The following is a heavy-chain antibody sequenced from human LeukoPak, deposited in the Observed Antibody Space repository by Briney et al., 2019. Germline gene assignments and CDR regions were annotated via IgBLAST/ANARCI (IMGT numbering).Heavy chain of an antibody. D-gene: IGHD1-26*01. CDR3: AREKIVGVNNRCDP. J-gene: IGHJ5*02. V-gene: IGHV1-2*02. CDR1: GSTFTGYY. CDR2: INPNSGGT. Sequence: GASVKVSCKASGSTFTGYYMPWVRHAPGQGLEWIAWINPNSGGTNYSQKFQGRVTMTRDTSISTAYMELSRLRSDDTVVYYCAREKIVGVNNRCDPWGQGTLVTVSS.